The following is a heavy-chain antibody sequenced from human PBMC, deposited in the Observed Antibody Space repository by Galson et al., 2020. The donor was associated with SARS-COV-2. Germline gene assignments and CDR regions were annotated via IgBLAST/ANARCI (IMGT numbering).Heavy chain of an antibody. D-gene: IGHD6-13*01. CDR1: GFTVSNTY. CDR2: INSGGNT. J-gene: IGHJ4*02. V-gene: IGHV3-66*02. CDR3: VRGQGYILDY. Sequence: LSLTCAASGFTVSNTYMSWVRQAPGKGLEWVSLINSGGNTFYADSVKGRFTISRDNSKNTLHLQMNSLRVEDTAVYFCVRGQGYILDYWGQGILVTVSS.